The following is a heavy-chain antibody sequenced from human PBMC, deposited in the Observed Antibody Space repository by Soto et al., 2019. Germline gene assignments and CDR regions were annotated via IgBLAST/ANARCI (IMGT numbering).Heavy chain of an antibody. CDR1: GYTFTSYG. V-gene: IGHV1-18*04. CDR3: PTDYNVDTTMVHTPMDY. CDR2: ISAYNGNT. J-gene: IGHJ4*02. D-gene: IGHD5-18*01. Sequence: ASVKVSCKASGYTFTSYGISWVRQAPGQGLEWMGWISAYNGNTNYAQKLQGSVTMTTATSTSTAYMELRSLRSDDTAVYYCPTDYNVDTTMVHTPMDYWGQGTLVTVSS.